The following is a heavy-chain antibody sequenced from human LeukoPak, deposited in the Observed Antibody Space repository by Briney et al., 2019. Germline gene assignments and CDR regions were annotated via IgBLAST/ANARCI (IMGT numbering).Heavy chain of an antibody. CDR1: GGSISSSSYY. CDR2: IYYSGST. V-gene: IGHV4-39*01. J-gene: IGHJ4*02. D-gene: IGHD3-22*01. Sequence: SETLSLTCTVSGGSISSSSYYWGWIRQPPGKGLEWIGSIYYSGSTYYNPSLKSRVTISVDTSKNQLSLKLSSVTAADTAVYYCARSYDSSGYYLDYWGQGTLVTVSS. CDR3: ARSYDSSGYYLDY.